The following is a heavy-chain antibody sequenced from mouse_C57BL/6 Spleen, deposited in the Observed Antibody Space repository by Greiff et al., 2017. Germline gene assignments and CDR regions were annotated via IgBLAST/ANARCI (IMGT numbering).Heavy chain of an antibody. V-gene: IGHV1-4*01. CDR1: GYTFTSYT. CDR2: INPSSGYT. CDR3: ARRDWDGPFDY. D-gene: IGHD4-1*01. J-gene: IGHJ2*01. Sequence: VQLQQSGAELARPGASVKMSCKASGYTFTSYTMHWVKQRPGQGLEWIGYINPSSGYTKYNQKFKGKATLTVDKSSSTAYMELRSLTSEDSAVYYCARRDWDGPFDYWGQGTTLTVSS.